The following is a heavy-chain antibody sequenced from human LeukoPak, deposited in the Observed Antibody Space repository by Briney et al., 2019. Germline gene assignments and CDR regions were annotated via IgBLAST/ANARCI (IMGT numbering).Heavy chain of an antibody. CDR1: GGSFSGYY. J-gene: IGHJ3*02. V-gene: IGHV4-34*01. CDR2: INHSGST. Sequence: SETLSLTCAVYGGSFSGYYWSWIRQPPGKGLEWIGEINHSGSTNYNPSLKSRVTISVDTSKNQFSLKLSSVTAADTAVHYCARAETTVVTLDAFDIWGQGTMVTVSS. D-gene: IGHD4-23*01. CDR3: ARAETTVVTLDAFDI.